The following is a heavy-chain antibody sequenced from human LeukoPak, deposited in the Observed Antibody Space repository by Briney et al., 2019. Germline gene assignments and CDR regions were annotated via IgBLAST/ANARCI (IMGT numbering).Heavy chain of an antibody. CDR1: GGTFSSYA. D-gene: IGHD6-13*01. CDR3: AMISSWYPAGGAYYYYYYMDV. Sequence: GASVKVSCKASGGTFSSYAISWVRQAPGQGLEWMGGIIPIFGTANYAQKFQGRVTITADKSTSTAYMELSSLRSEDTAVYYCAMISSWYPAGGAYYYYYYMDVWGKGTTVTVSS. CDR2: IIPIFGTA. V-gene: IGHV1-69*06. J-gene: IGHJ6*03.